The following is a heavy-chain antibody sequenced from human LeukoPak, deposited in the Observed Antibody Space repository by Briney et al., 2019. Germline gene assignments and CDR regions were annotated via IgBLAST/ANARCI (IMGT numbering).Heavy chain of an antibody. V-gene: IGHV3-23*01. D-gene: IGHD4-17*01. J-gene: IGHJ6*04. CDR3: AKNDYGSLYGMDI. Sequence: LPGGSLRLSCAASGFTFSTYAMSWVRQAPGKGLEWVSGISGSGGSTYYADSVKGRFTISRDNSKNTLYLQMNSLRAEDMAVYYCAKNDYGSLYGMDIWGKGTTVTVSS. CDR1: GFTFSTYA. CDR2: ISGSGGST.